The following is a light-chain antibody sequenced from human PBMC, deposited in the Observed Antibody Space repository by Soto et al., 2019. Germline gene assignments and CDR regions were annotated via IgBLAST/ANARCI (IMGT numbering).Light chain of an antibody. J-gene: IGKJ2*01. Sequence: EMVMTQSPATLSVSPGERATLSCRASQSVSSNLAWYQQKPGQAPRLLIYGASTRATGIPARFSGSGSGTEFTLTISSLQSEDFAVYYCQQYNNWPLYTFGQVTKLEIK. V-gene: IGKV3-15*01. CDR1: QSVSSN. CDR3: QQYNNWPLYT. CDR2: GAS.